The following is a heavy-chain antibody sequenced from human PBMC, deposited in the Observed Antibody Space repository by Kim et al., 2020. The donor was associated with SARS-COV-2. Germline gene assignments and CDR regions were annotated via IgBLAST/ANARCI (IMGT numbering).Heavy chain of an antibody. CDR1: GFTFSSYA. CDR2: ISYDGSNK. J-gene: IGHJ3*02. V-gene: IGHV3-30-3*01. CDR3: ATLGYCSSTSCYAFDI. D-gene: IGHD2-2*01. Sequence: GGSLRLSCAASGFTFSSYAMHWVRQAPGKGLEWVAVISYDGSNKYYADSVKGRFTISRDNSKNTLYLQMNSLRAEDTAVYYCATLGYCSSTSCYAFDIWGQGTMVTVSS.